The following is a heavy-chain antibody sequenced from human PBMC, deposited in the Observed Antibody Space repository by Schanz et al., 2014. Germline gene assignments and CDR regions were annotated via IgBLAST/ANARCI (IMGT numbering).Heavy chain of an antibody. V-gene: IGHV3-20*04. J-gene: IGHJ4*02. CDR2: INWNGGDT. CDR1: GFTFSSYA. Sequence: EVQLLESGGGLVQPGGSLRLSCAASGFTFSSYAMSWVRQAPGKGLEWVSGINWNGGDTSYADSVKGRFIISRDNAKNSLFLQMNSLSAEDTAVYYCARSRGFDSIFDFWGRGTLVTVSS. D-gene: IGHD5-12*01. CDR3: ARSRGFDSIFDF.